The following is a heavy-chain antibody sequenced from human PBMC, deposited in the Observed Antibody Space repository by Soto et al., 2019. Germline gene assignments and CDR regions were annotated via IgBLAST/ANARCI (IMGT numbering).Heavy chain of an antibody. CDR1: GDTFTTYD. J-gene: IGHJ4*02. Sequence: ASVKVSCKASGDTFTTYDINWVRQATGHGLEWVGWINPNSGNIGYAQRFQGRAPMTRDTAIRTAYMEVSSLRSDDTAVYYCARGRASGSYSLLDYWGQGTLVTVS. CDR2: INPNSGNI. D-gene: IGHD3-10*01. V-gene: IGHV1-8*01. CDR3: ARGRASGSYSLLDY.